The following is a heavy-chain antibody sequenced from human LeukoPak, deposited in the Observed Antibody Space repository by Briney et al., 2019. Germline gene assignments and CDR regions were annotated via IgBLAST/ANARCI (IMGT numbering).Heavy chain of an antibody. D-gene: IGHD3-22*01. Sequence: GGSLRLSCAASGFTFSSYAMSWVRQAPGKGLEWVSAISGSGGSTYYADSVKGRSTISRDNSKNTLYLQMNSLRAEDTAVYYCAKDSVRSYYDSSGFYPFGSWGPGTLVTVSS. V-gene: IGHV3-23*01. J-gene: IGHJ5*02. CDR2: ISGSGGST. CDR1: GFTFSSYA. CDR3: AKDSVRSYYDSSGFYPFGS.